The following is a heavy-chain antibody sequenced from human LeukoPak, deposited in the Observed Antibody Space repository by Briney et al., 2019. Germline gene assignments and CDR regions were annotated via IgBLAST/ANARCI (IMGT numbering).Heavy chain of an antibody. D-gene: IGHD5-24*01. Sequence: SVKVSCKASGGTFSSYAISWARQAPGQGLEWMGRIIPIFGTANYAQKFQGRVTITTDESTSTAYMELSSLRSEDTAVYYCARDPGDGYNSGSWFDPWGQGTLVTVSS. CDR1: GGTFSSYA. CDR3: ARDPGDGYNSGSWFDP. V-gene: IGHV1-69*05. CDR2: IIPIFGTA. J-gene: IGHJ5*02.